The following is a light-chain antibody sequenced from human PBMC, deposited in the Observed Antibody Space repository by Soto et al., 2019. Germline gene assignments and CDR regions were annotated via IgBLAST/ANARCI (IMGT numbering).Light chain of an antibody. J-gene: IGKJ4*01. CDR2: DAS. CDR1: QSISSW. V-gene: IGKV1-5*01. CDR3: QQYNSYPLT. Sequence: DIQMTQSPSTLSAYVGGRFTITCRASQSISSWLAWYQQKPGKAPKLLIYDASSLESGVPSRFSGSGSGTEFTLTISSLQPDDFATYYCQQYNSYPLTFGGGTKVDIK.